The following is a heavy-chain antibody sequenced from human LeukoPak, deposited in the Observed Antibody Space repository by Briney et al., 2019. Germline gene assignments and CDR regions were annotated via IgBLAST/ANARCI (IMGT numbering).Heavy chain of an antibody. V-gene: IGHV4-59*01. J-gene: IGHJ3*02. CDR2: IYYTGST. D-gene: IGHD6-19*01. CDR3: ARGVAVAGTEAFDI. CDR1: AGSITNYY. Sequence: SETLSLTCTVSAGSITNYYWSWIRQPPGKGLEWIGYIYYTGSTNYNPSLKSRVSISVDTSKNQFSLKLSSVTAADTAVYYCARGVAVAGTEAFDIWGQGTMVTVSS.